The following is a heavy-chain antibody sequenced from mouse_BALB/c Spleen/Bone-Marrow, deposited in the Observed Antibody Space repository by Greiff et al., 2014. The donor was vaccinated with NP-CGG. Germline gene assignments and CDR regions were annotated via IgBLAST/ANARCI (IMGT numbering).Heavy chain of an antibody. CDR1: GFTFTDYY. J-gene: IGHJ1*01. V-gene: IGHV7-3*02. CDR3: AREISWYFDV. Sequence: EVQRVESGGGLVQPGGSLRLSCATSGFTFTDYYMSWVRQPPGKALEWLGFIRNKANGYTTEYSASVKGRFTISRDKSQSILYLQMNSLRAEDSATYYCAREISWYFDVWGAGTTVTVSS. CDR2: IRNKANGYTT.